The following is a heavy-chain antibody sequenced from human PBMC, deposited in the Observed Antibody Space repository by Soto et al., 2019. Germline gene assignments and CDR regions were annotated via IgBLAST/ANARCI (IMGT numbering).Heavy chain of an antibody. CDR2: MQHTGNT. CDR3: AKDVSSRRWFDP. V-gene: IGHV4-4*07. CDR1: GASIRSYH. D-gene: IGHD3-16*01. Sequence: QVQLQESGPGLVKPSETLSLTCAVSGASIRSYHWRWIRQPAGKGLEWIGRMQHTGNTNYNPSPKSRVTMSVDTSKNQISLKMTSVTAADTAVYFCAKDVSSRRWFDPWGQGILVIVSS. J-gene: IGHJ5*02.